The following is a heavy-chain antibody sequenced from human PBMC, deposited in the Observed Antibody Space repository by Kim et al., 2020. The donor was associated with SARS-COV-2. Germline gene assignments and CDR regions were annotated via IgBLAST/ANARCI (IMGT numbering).Heavy chain of an antibody. Sequence: SLKSRVTISVDTSKNQFSLKLSSVTAADTAVYYCARADGSHDYYYYGMDVWGQGTTVTVSS. D-gene: IGHD6-13*01. J-gene: IGHJ6*02. V-gene: IGHV4-31*02. CDR3: ARADGSHDYYYYGMDV.